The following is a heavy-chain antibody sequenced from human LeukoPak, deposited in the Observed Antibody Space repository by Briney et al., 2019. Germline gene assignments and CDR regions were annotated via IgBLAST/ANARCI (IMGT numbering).Heavy chain of an antibody. D-gene: IGHD3-10*01. CDR3: ARSIWFGELRKRPDWFDP. J-gene: IGHJ5*02. V-gene: IGHV4-39*07. CDR1: GGSVSSSSYF. CDR2: IYYSGST. Sequence: SETLSLTCTVSGGSVSSSSYFWGWIRQPPGKGLEWIGSIYYSGSTYYNPSLKSRVTISVDTSKNQFSLKLSSVTAADTAVYYCARSIWFGELRKRPDWFDPWGQGTLVTVSS.